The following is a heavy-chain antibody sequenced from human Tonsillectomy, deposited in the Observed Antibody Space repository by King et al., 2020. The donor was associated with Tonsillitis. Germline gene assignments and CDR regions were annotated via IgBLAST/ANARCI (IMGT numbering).Heavy chain of an antibody. CDR1: GGSFSGYY. D-gene: IGHD6-6*01. V-gene: IGHV4-34*01. J-gene: IGHJ4*01. CDR2: INHSGST. CDR3: ASYSPLGYSSSSPGRLDY. Sequence: VQLQQWGAGLLKPSETLSLTCAVYGGSFSGYYWSWIRQPPGKGLEWIGEINHSGSTNYNPSLKSRVTIPVDTSKNQFSLKLSSVTAADTAVYYCASYSPLGYSSSSPGRLDYWGHGTLVTVSS.